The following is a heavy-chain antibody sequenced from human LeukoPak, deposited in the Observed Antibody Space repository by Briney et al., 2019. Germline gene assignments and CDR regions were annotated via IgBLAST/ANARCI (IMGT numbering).Heavy chain of an antibody. CDR2: INHSGST. D-gene: IGHD3-16*01. J-gene: IGHJ6*03. CDR3: ARGPFGGAYYYYYYYMDV. Sequence: SETLSLTCTVSGYSIGSGYYWGWVRQPPGKGLEWIGEINHSGSTNYNPSLKSRVTISVDTSKNQFSLKLSSVTAADTAVYYCARGPFGGAYYYYYYYMDVWGKGTTVTVSS. CDR1: GYSIGSGYY. V-gene: IGHV4-38-2*02.